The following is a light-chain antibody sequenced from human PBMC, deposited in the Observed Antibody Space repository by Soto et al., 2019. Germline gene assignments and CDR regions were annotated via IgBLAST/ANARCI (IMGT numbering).Light chain of an antibody. CDR2: GAS. CDR3: QQYGSSPT. Sequence: EIVLTQSPGTLSLSPGERATLSCRASQSVSSSYLAWYQQKHGQAPRLLIYGASSRATGIPDRFSGSGAGTDFTLTSSRLEPEDFAVYYCQQYGSSPTFGQGTKVEIK. V-gene: IGKV3-20*01. CDR1: QSVSSSY. J-gene: IGKJ1*01.